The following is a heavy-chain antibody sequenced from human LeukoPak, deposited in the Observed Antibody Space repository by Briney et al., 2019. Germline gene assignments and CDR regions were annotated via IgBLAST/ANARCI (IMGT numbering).Heavy chain of an antibody. CDR1: GYTFTGYY. J-gene: IGHJ6*03. CDR3: AREEQQLVWPDAYYYMDV. Sequence: ASVKVSCKASGYTFTGYYMHWVRQAPGQGLEWMGRINPNSGGTNYAQKFQGRVTMTRDTSISTAYMELSRLRSDETAVYYCAREEQQLVWPDAYYYMDVWGKGTTVTVSS. D-gene: IGHD6-13*01. V-gene: IGHV1-2*06. CDR2: INPNSGGT.